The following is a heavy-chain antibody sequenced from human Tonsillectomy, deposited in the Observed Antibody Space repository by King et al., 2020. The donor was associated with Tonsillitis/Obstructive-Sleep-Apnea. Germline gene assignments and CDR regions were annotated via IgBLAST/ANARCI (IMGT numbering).Heavy chain of an antibody. V-gene: IGHV3-7*03. CDR3: ARDAYYYDSSGYYGMYV. J-gene: IGHJ6*02. CDR1: GFTFSSYW. CDR2: IKQDGSEK. Sequence: VQLVESGGGLVQPGGSLRLSCAASGFTFSSYWMSWVRQAPGKGLEWVANIKQDGSEKYYVDSVKGRFTISRDNAKNSLYLQMNSLRAEDTAVYYCARDAYYYDSSGYYGMYVWGQGTTVTVSS. D-gene: IGHD3-22*01.